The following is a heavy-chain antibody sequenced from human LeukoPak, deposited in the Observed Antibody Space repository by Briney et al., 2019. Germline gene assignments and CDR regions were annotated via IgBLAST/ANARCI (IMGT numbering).Heavy chain of an antibody. CDR1: GGSISSSNW. CDR2: IYHSGST. Sequence: SETLSLTCAVSGGSISSSNWWSWVRQPPGKGLEWIVEIYHSGSTNYNPSLKSRVTISVDKSKNQFSLKLSSVTAADTAVYYCARGPSVVTDSTLDYWGQGTLVTVSS. CDR3: ARGPSVVTDSTLDY. J-gene: IGHJ4*02. V-gene: IGHV4-4*02. D-gene: IGHD3-22*01.